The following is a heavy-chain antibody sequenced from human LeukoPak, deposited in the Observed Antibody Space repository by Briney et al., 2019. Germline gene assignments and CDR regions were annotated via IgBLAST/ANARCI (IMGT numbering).Heavy chain of an antibody. CDR1: GGSISSSSYY. J-gene: IGHJ6*03. D-gene: IGHD6-13*01. Sequence: PSETLSLTCTVSGGSISSSSYYWGWIRQPPGKGLEWIGSIYYSGSTYYNPSLKSRVTISVDTSKNQFSLKLSSVTAADTAVYYCARVLGQQLEGAYYYYMDVWGKGTTVTVSS. CDR3: ARVLGQQLEGAYYYYMDV. CDR2: IYYSGST. V-gene: IGHV4-39*07.